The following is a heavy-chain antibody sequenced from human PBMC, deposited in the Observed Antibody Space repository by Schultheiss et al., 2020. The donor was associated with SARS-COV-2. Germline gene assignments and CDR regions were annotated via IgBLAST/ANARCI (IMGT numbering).Heavy chain of an antibody. J-gene: IGHJ4*02. CDR3: ARDRGGDFWSGPTGPTDY. CDR2: INPNSGGT. CDR1: GYTFTSYY. Sequence: ASVKVSCKASGYTFTSYYMHWVRQAPGQGLEWMGWINPNSGGTNYAQKFQGRVTMTRDTSISTAYMELSRLRSDDTAVYYCARDRGGDFWSGPTGPTDYWGQGTLVTVSS. D-gene: IGHD3-3*01. V-gene: IGHV1-2*02.